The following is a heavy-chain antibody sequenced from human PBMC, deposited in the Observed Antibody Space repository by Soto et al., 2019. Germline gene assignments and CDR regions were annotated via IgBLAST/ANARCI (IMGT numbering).Heavy chain of an antibody. CDR1: GYTFSSYG. D-gene: IGHD3-22*01. CDR3: ARGGYYDSSGSRNYHYYGMDV. CDR2: ISPYDGNT. V-gene: IGHV1-18*01. J-gene: IGHJ6*02. Sequence: QVQLVQTGGEVKKPGASVKVSCKASGYTFSSYGINWVRQAPGQGLEWLGWISPYDGNTKYAQIPQGRAPMTTDTSTKTAYMELRSLRSDDTAVYYGARGGYYDSSGSRNYHYYGMDVWGQGTIVTVSS.